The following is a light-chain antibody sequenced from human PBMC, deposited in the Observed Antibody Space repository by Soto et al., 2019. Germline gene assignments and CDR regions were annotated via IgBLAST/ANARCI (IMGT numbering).Light chain of an antibody. Sequence: IVLTQSPGILSLSPGERATLSCRASQSVSSSYLAWYQQKPGQAPRLLIYGASSRATGIPDRFSGSGAGTDFTLTISRLEPEDFAVYYCQQRSNWPQTFGQGTKVDIK. J-gene: IGKJ1*01. V-gene: IGKV3D-20*02. CDR1: QSVSSSY. CDR2: GAS. CDR3: QQRSNWPQT.